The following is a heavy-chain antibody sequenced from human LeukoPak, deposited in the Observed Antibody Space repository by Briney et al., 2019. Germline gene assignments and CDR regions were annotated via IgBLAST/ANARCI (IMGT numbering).Heavy chain of an antibody. CDR3: AKEREFFGRWLDY. J-gene: IGHJ4*02. D-gene: IGHD3-3*01. CDR2: ISYDGSNK. Sequence: GGSLRLSCAASGFTSSSYGMHWVRQAPGKGLEWVAVISYDGSNKYYADSVKGRFTISRDNSKNTLYLQMNSLRAEDTAVYYCAKEREFFGRWLDYWGQGTLVTVSS. V-gene: IGHV3-30*18. CDR1: GFTSSSYG.